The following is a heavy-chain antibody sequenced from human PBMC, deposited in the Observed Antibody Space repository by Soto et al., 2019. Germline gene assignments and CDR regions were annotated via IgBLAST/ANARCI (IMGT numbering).Heavy chain of an antibody. CDR2: ISWNSGSI. J-gene: IGHJ3*02. D-gene: IGHD3-3*01. Sequence: GGSLRLSCAASGFTFDDYAMHWVRQAPGKGLEWVSGISWNSGSIGYADSVKGRFTISRDNAKNSLYLQMNSLRAEDTALYYCAKAIFGGDAFDIWGQGTMVTVSS. V-gene: IGHV3-9*01. CDR1: GFTFDDYA. CDR3: AKAIFGGDAFDI.